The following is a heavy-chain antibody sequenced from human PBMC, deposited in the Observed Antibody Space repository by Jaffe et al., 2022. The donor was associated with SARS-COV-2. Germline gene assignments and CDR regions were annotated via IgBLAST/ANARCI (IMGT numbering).Heavy chain of an antibody. CDR2: ISWNSGSI. Sequence: EVQLVESGGGLVQPGRSLRLSCAASGFTFDDYAMHWVRQAPGKGLEWVSGISWNSGSIGYADSVKGRFTISRDNAKNSLYLQMNSLRAEDTALYYCAKDIGNGEYSSGHTRSYYYYGMDVWGQGTTVTVSS. J-gene: IGHJ6*02. CDR1: GFTFDDYA. D-gene: IGHD6-19*01. V-gene: IGHV3-9*01. CDR3: AKDIGNGEYSSGHTRSYYYYGMDV.